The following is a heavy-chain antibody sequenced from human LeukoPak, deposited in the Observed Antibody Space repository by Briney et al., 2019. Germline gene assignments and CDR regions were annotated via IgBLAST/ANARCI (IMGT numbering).Heavy chain of an antibody. CDR3: ARVPRYYYDSSGHEQNWFDP. V-gene: IGHV4-31*03. Sequence: SETLSLTCTVSGGSISSGGYYWSWIRQHPGKGLEWIGYIYYSGSTYYNPSLKSRVTISVDTSKNQFSLKLSSVTAADTAVYYCARVPRYYYDSSGHEQNWFDPWGQGILVTVSS. CDR2: IYYSGST. CDR1: GGSISSGGYY. J-gene: IGHJ5*02. D-gene: IGHD3-22*01.